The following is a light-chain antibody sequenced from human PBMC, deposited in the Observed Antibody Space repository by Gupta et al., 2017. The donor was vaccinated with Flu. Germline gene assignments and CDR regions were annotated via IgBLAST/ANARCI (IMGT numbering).Light chain of an antibody. CDR3: QHYGSSPWT. CDR2: GAS. Sequence: EIVLTQSPGTLSLSPGERATLSCRASQSVSSSYLAWYQQKPGQAPRLLIYGASSRATGIPDRITGSGSGTKFTLTISRREPEDFAVYYCQHYGSSPWTFGQGTKVEIK. J-gene: IGKJ1*01. CDR1: QSVSSSY. V-gene: IGKV3-20*01.